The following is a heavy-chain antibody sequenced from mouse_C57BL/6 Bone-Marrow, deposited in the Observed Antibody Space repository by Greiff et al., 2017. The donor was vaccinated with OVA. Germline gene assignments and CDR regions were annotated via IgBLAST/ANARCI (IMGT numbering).Heavy chain of an antibody. Sequence: QVQLQQPGAELVRPGSSVKLSCKASGYTFTSYWMDWVKQRPGQGLEWIGNIYPSDSDTHYNQKFKDKATLTVDNSSSTAYMQLSSLTSEDSAVYYDAGEEDSSGYLYCFDYWGQGTTLTVSS. CDR2: IYPSDSDT. V-gene: IGHV1-61*01. CDR1: GYTFTSYW. D-gene: IGHD3-2*02. J-gene: IGHJ2*01. CDR3: AGEEDSSGYLYCFDY.